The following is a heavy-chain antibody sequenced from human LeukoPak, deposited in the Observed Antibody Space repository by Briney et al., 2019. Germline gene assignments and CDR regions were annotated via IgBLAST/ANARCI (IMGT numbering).Heavy chain of an antibody. D-gene: IGHD5-18*01. Sequence: GGSLRLSCAASGFTVSSNYMSWVRQAPGKGLEWVSLIYSGGSTYYADSVKGRFTISRDNSKNTLYLQMNSLRAEDTAVYYCAGDTAMAPFDYWGQGTLVTVSS. J-gene: IGHJ4*02. V-gene: IGHV3-66*02. CDR2: IYSGGST. CDR1: GFTVSSNY. CDR3: AGDTAMAPFDY.